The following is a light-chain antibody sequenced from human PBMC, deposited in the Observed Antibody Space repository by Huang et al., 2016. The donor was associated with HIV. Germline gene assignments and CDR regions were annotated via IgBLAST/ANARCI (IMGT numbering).Light chain of an antibody. Sequence: EIVMTQSPATLSVSPGERATLSCRASQSITSNLAWYQQKPGQAPRLLIYAASTRATGSPARFRGSGSGTEFTLSISSLQSEDFAVYYCQQYNNWPPWTFGQGTKVEIK. V-gene: IGKV3-15*01. J-gene: IGKJ1*01. CDR2: AAS. CDR3: QQYNNWPPWT. CDR1: QSITSN.